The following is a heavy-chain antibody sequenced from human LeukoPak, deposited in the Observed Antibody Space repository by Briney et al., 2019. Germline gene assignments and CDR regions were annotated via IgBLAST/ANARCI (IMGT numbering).Heavy chain of an antibody. Sequence: GGSLRLSCAASGFTFSSYWMSWVRQAPGKGLEWVANIKQDGSEKYYVDSVKGRFTISRDNAKNSLYLQMNSLRAEDTAVYYCARLSFNYSSSWYRFHKNYYMDVWGKGTTVTVSS. CDR3: ARLSFNYSSSWYRFHKNYYMDV. V-gene: IGHV3-7*01. CDR2: IKQDGSEK. CDR1: GFTFSSYW. D-gene: IGHD6-13*01. J-gene: IGHJ6*03.